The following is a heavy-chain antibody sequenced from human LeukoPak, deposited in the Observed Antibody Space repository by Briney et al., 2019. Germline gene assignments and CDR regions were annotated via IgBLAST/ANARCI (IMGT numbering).Heavy chain of an antibody. V-gene: IGHV4-34*01. CDR3: ARDDRPLFLDY. J-gene: IGHJ4*02. Sequence: PSETLSLACVVYGGSFSGYYWSWVRQPPEKGLEWIGEINHSGSTKYNPSLKSRVTISVDTSKNQFSLKLSSVTAADTAVYYCARDDRPLFLDYWGQGTLVTVSS. CDR2: INHSGST. CDR1: GGSFSGYY. D-gene: IGHD2-21*01.